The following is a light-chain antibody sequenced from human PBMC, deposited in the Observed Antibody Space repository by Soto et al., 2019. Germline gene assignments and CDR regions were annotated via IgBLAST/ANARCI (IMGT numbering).Light chain of an antibody. J-gene: IGKJ4*01. CDR2: VPS. CDR3: RKYGRTPLT. CDR1: QSVKNNY. Sequence: EIVLKQSPDTLSLSPGERDTLSCRASQSVKNNYLAWYQQKPGQPPRFLIYVPSVMATGFPDSFSGSGFGKDFTLIFTRREPEDFAVYYCRKYGRTPLTFGGGTKV. V-gene: IGKV3-20*01.